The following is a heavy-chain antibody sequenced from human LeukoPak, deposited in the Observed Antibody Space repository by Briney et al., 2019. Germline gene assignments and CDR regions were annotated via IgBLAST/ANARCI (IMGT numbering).Heavy chain of an antibody. D-gene: IGHD3-10*01. Sequence: ASVKVSCKASGYTFSGTGWYLYWLRQAPGQGLECMGWIYPNNGATAYAQKFQGGVAMTRDTSITTAYMALSRLRPDDTAVYYCARDGPAQMVDFDYWGQGTLVTVSS. V-gene: IGHV1-2*02. CDR1: GYTFSGTGWY. CDR2: IYPNNGAT. J-gene: IGHJ4*02. CDR3: ARDGPAQMVDFDY.